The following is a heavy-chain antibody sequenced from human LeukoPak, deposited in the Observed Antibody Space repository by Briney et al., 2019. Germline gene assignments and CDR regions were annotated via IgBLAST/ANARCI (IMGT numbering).Heavy chain of an antibody. D-gene: IGHD2-15*01. CDR3: ARHLATATNFDY. CDR1: GGSISSSSYY. CDR2: IYYSGST. V-gene: IGHV4-39*01. Sequence: SETLSLTCTVSGGSISSSSYYWGWIRQPPGKGLEWIGSIYYSGSTYYNPSLKSRVTISVDTSENQFSLKLSSVTAADTAVYYCARHLATATNFDYWGQGTLVTVSS. J-gene: IGHJ4*02.